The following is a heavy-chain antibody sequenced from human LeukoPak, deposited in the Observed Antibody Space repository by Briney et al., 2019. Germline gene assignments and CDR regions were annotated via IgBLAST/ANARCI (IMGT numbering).Heavy chain of an antibody. CDR1: GFFFDEFA. CDR3: VKASPTSTQGMDV. J-gene: IGHJ6*02. CDR2: ISGNGFTI. Sequence: GGSLRLSCAASGFFFDEFAMHWVRHVQGKGLEWVSEISGNGFTIGYAESVKGRFTISRDNAKDSLYLQMDSLRPEDTALYYCVKASPTSTQGMDVWGQGTSVTVSS. V-gene: IGHV3-9*01. D-gene: IGHD3-16*01.